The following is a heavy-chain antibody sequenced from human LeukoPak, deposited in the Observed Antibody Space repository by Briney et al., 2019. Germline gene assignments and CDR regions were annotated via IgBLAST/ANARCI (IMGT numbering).Heavy chain of an antibody. CDR1: GGSVTDYY. J-gene: IGHJ4*02. D-gene: IGHD6-6*01. CDR3: AREASTSNSSFPFDY. CDR2: IYYTGT. Sequence: PSETLSLTCTVSGGSVTDYYWSWIRQSPGKGLEWIGYIYYTGTSYNPSLKSRVTISADTPKNQFSLKLISVTAADTAVYYCAREASTSNSSFPFDYWGQGTLVTVSS. V-gene: IGHV4-59*02.